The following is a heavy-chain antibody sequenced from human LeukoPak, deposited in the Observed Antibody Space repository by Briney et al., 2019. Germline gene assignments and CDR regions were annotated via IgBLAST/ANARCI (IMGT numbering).Heavy chain of an antibody. CDR2: IYSGGST. CDR1: GFTVSSNY. CDR3: AKVLGSYPNYPLDY. V-gene: IGHV3-53*01. J-gene: IGHJ4*02. Sequence: GGSLRLSCAASGFTVSSNYMNWVRQAPGKGLEWVSVIYSGGSTYYADSVKGRFTISRDNSKNTLYLQMNSLRAEDTAVYYCAKVLGSYPNYPLDYWGQGTLVTVSS. D-gene: IGHD1-26*01.